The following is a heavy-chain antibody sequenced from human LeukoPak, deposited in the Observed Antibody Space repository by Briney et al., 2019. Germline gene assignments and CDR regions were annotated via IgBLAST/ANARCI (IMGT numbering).Heavy chain of an antibody. CDR2: IYSSGST. V-gene: IGHV4-61*02. D-gene: IGHD3-3*01. Sequence: PSETLSLTCTVSGGSISSGSYYWSWIRQPAGKGLEWIGRIYSSGSTNYNPSLKSRVTISLDTSKNQFSLKLSSVTAADTAVYYCARAFEFLEWLFDYWGQGTLVTVSS. CDR3: ARAFEFLEWLFDY. CDR1: GGSISSGSYY. J-gene: IGHJ4*02.